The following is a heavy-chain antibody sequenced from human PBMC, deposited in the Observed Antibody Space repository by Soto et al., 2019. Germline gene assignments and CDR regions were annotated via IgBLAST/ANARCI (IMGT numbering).Heavy chain of an antibody. Sequence: SETLSLTCTVSGGSISSGDYYWSWIRQPPGKGLEWIGYIYYSGSTYYNPSLKSRVTISVDTPKNQFSLNLSSVTAADTAMYYCARAGVATIYPGNNWFDPWGQGTQVTVSS. D-gene: IGHD5-12*01. J-gene: IGHJ5*02. CDR3: ARAGVATIYPGNNWFDP. CDR1: GGSISSGDYY. V-gene: IGHV4-30-4*01. CDR2: IYYSGST.